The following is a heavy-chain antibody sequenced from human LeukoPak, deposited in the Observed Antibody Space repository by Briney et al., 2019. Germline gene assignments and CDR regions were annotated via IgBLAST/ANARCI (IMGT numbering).Heavy chain of an antibody. CDR3: AKDVAARRDYYYYYYMDV. D-gene: IGHD6-6*01. CDR2: IWYDGSNK. V-gene: IGHV3-33*06. Sequence: PGGSLRLSCAASGFTFSSYGMHWVRQAPGKGLEWVAVIWYDGSNKYYADSVKGRFTISRDNSKNTLYLQMNSLRAEDTAVYYCAKDVAARRDYYYYYYMDVWGKGTTVTVSS. J-gene: IGHJ6*03. CDR1: GFTFSSYG.